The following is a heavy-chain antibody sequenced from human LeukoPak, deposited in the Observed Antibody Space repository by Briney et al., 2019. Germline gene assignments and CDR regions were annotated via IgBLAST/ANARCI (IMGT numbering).Heavy chain of an antibody. CDR2: IYYSGST. CDR1: GGSISSYY. J-gene: IGHJ5*02. V-gene: IGHV4-59*01. CDR3: ARSSSSFIGWFDP. Sequence: SETLSLTCTVSGGSISSYYWSWIRQPPGKGLEWIGYIYYSGSTNYNPSLKSRVTISVDTSKNQFSLKLSSVTAADTAMYYCARSSSSFIGWFDPWGQGTLVTVSS. D-gene: IGHD6-6*01.